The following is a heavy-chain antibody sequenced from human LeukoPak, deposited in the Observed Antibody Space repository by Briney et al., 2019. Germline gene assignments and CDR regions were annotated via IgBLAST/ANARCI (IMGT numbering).Heavy chain of an antibody. D-gene: IGHD3-10*01. J-gene: IGHJ4*02. CDR3: ARGGLTDFGELFPY. CDR2: MNPNSGNT. CDR1: GYTFTSYG. Sequence: ASVKVSCKASGYTFTSYGISWVRQATGQGLEWMGWMNPNSGNTGYAQKFQGRVTMTRNTSISTAYMELSSLRSEDTAVYYCARGGLTDFGELFPYWGQGTLVTVSS. V-gene: IGHV1-8*02.